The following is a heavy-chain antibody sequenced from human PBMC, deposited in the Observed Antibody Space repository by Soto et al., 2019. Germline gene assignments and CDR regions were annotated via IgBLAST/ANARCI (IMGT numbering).Heavy chain of an antibody. CDR1: GGSISSSGYY. D-gene: IGHD2-8*01. CDR2: IYYSGST. Sequence: SETLSLTCTVSGGSISSSGYYWGWIRQPPGKGLEWIGSIYYSGSTYYNPSLKSRVTISVDTSKNQFSLKLSSVTAADTAVYYCARHASYCTNGVCPGWFDPWGQGTPVTVSS. CDR3: ARHASYCTNGVCPGWFDP. V-gene: IGHV4-39*01. J-gene: IGHJ5*02.